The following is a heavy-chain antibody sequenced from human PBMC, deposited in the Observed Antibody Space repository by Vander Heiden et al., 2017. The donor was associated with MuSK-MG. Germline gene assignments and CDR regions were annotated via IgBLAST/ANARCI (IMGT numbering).Heavy chain of an antibody. Sequence: QLQLQESGPGLVKPSETLSLTCTVSGGSISSSSYYWGWIRQPPGKGLEWIGSIYYSGSTYYNPSLKSRVTISVDTSKNQFSLKLSSVTAADTAVYYCARVPPSTYYDFWSGYLAGNYYYYGMDVWGQGTTVTVSS. V-gene: IGHV4-39*07. CDR2: IYYSGST. J-gene: IGHJ6*02. CDR1: GGSISSSSYY. CDR3: ARVPPSTYYDFWSGYLAGNYYYYGMDV. D-gene: IGHD3-3*01.